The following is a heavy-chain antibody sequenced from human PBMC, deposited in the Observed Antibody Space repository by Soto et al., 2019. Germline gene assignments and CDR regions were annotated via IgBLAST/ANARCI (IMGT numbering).Heavy chain of an antibody. Sequence: SETLSLTCTVSGGSISSYYWSWIRQPPGKGLEWIGYIYYSGSTNYNPSLKSRVTISVDTSKNQFSLKLSSVTAADTAVYYCARTTYYDFWSGYYTGYYYMDVWGKGTTVTVSS. CDR2: IYYSGST. CDR3: ARTTYYDFWSGYYTGYYYMDV. CDR1: GGSISSYY. J-gene: IGHJ6*03. D-gene: IGHD3-3*01. V-gene: IGHV4-59*08.